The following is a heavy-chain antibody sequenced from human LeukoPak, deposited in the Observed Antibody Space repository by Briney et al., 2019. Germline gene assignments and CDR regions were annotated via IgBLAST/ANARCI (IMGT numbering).Heavy chain of an antibody. CDR2: ISYDGSNK. J-gene: IGHJ3*02. CDR3: ARDAFDI. V-gene: IGHV3-30-3*01. Sequence: GGSLRLSCAASGFTFSSYAMHWVRQAPGKGLEWVAVISYDGSNKYYADSVKGRFTISRDNSKNTLYLQMNSLRAEDTAVYYCARDAFDIWGQGTMVTVSS. CDR1: GFTFSSYA.